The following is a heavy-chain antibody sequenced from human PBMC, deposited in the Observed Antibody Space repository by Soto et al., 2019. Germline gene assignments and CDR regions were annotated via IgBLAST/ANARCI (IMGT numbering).Heavy chain of an antibody. V-gene: IGHV1-69*01. CDR2: IIPIFGTT. D-gene: IGHD3-10*01. CDR1: GGIFSDYA. Sequence: QVQLVQSGAEVRRPGSSVKVSCKTSGGIFSDYALSWVRQAPGQGLEWMGRIIPIFGTTIYAQKFHGRVTITADEPTSTAFMELSSLRSEDTAVYYCARQMNRGAIFDYWGQGTLVTVSS. J-gene: IGHJ4*02. CDR3: ARQMNRGAIFDY.